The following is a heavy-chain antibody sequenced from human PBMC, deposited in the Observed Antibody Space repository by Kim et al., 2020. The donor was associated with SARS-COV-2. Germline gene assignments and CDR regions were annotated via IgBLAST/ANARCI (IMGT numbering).Heavy chain of an antibody. CDR2: NYRWST. Sequence: NYRWSTSSNPTLKSRVTISVYTSKNQFSLNLNSVTAADTAVYYCARHADYWGQGTLVTVSS. CDR3: ARHADY. J-gene: IGHJ4*02. V-gene: IGHV4-39*01.